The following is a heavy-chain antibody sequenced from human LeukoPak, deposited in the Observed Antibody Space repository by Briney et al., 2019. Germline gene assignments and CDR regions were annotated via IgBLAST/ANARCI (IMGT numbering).Heavy chain of an antibody. Sequence: GGSLRLSCAASGFTFSSFAMRWVRQAPGKGREWGSGISGSGANPYYAAAEKGRFTISRDNSKDTLYLQMNSLRAEDTALYYCAKEIYAASRESFDFWGQGTLVSVSS. CDR1: GFTFSSFA. CDR3: AKEIYAASRESFDF. D-gene: IGHD3-10*01. CDR2: ISGSGANP. J-gene: IGHJ4*02. V-gene: IGHV3-23*01.